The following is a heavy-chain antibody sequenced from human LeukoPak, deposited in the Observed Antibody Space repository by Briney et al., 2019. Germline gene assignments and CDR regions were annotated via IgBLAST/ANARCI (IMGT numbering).Heavy chain of an antibody. J-gene: IGHJ3*01. CDR2: ISGSGGST. D-gene: IGHD3-9*01. CDR3: AKDWGLRYFDWSLDAFDV. Sequence: GGSLRLSCAASGFTFRSYAMSWVRQAPGKGLEWVSDISGSGGSTYYADSVKGRFTISRDNSKNTLYLQMNSLRAEDTAVYYCAKDWGLRYFDWSLDAFDVWGQGTMVTVSS. CDR1: GFTFRSYA. V-gene: IGHV3-23*01.